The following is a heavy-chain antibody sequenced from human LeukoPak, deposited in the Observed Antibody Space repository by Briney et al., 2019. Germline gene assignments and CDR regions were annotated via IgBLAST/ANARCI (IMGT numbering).Heavy chain of an antibody. J-gene: IGHJ6*03. CDR3: ARGWWEQLGGGRYHYHSMPV. CDR2: IIPMYGTT. V-gene: IGHV1-69*13. D-gene: IGHD1-26*01. CDR1: GGTFSSYA. Sequence: SVKVSCKASGGTFSSYAISWVRQAPGQGLEWMGGIIPMYGTTNYAQKFQGRVTISADETTSTAYMELSSLRSDDTAVYYCARGWWEQLGGGRYHYHSMPVWGKGTTVTISS.